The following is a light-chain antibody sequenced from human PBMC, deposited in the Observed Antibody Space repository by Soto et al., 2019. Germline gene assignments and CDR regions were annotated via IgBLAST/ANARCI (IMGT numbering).Light chain of an antibody. Sequence: QSALTQPASVSGSPGQSITISCTGTSSDVGGYNYVSWYQHHPGKAPKLMIYDVSNRPSGVSNRFSGSKSGNTASLTISGLQPEDGADYYCSSYTTSNTRQIVFGTGTKVT. CDR3: SSYTTSNTRQIV. CDR2: DVS. CDR1: SSDVGGYNY. V-gene: IGLV2-14*03. J-gene: IGLJ1*01.